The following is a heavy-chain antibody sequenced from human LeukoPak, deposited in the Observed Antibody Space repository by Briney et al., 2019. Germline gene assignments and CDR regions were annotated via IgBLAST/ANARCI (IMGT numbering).Heavy chain of an antibody. CDR3: AKVNKLMPEFEF. CDR1: VYTFIDYY. CDR2: INPNSGAT. V-gene: IGHV1-2*02. J-gene: IGHJ4*02. D-gene: IGHD2-2*01. Sequence: ASVNLSRKFSVYTFIDYYIHGVRQAPGQGLECMGWINPNSGATKYAQKFQGRVSMPRHTSINTADMDLTNLRSDDTAIFYCAKVNKLMPEFEFWGKGTLVSVSS.